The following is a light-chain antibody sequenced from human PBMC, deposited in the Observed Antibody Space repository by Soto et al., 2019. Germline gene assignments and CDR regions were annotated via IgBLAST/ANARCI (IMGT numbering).Light chain of an antibody. CDR3: QQSYSTPLT. CDR1: QSISSY. CDR2: AAS. V-gene: IGKV1-39*01. Sequence: DIQMTKSPSSLSASVGDRVTITCRASQSISSYLNWYQQKPGEAPKLLIYAASSLQSGVPSRFSGSGSGTDFTLTISSLQPEDFATYYCQQSYSTPLTFGGGTKVDIK. J-gene: IGKJ4*01.